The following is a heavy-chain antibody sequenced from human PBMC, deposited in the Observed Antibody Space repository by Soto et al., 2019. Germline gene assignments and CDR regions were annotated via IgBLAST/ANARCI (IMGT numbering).Heavy chain of an antibody. J-gene: IGHJ4*02. CDR2: VYYTGST. CDR1: GGSISGSY. D-gene: IGHD6-19*01. Sequence: PSETLSLTCSVSGGSISGSYWSWIRQSPGKGLEWLGYVYYTGSTNYSPSLRSRVSISVDTSKNEFSLRLSSVTAADTAVYFCARSVAVPGAHIDYWGKGTQVTVS. V-gene: IGHV4-59*01. CDR3: ARSVAVPGAHIDY.